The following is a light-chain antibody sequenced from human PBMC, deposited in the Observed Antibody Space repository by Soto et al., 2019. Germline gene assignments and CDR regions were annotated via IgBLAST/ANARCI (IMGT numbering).Light chain of an antibody. CDR3: NSYAGSSYV. V-gene: IGLV2-14*01. CDR1: SSDVGDYNY. Sequence: QSALTQPASVSGSPGQSITISCTGTSSDVGDYNYVSWYQQYPGKAPKLMIYGVSNRPSGVSNRFSGSKSGNTASLTISGLQTDDEADYYCNSYAGSSYVFGTGTKLTVL. CDR2: GVS. J-gene: IGLJ1*01.